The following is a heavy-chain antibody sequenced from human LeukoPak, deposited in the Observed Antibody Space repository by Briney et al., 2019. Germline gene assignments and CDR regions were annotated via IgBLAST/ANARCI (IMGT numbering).Heavy chain of an antibody. CDR3: ARYYYESSGYYRNFDY. Sequence: PGGSLRLSCAASGFTFSSYSMNWVRQAPGKGLEWVSSITSSSSYIYYADSVKGRFTISRDNAKNSLYLQMNSLRAEDTAVYYCARYYYESSGYYRNFDYWGQGTLATVSS. J-gene: IGHJ4*02. V-gene: IGHV3-21*01. CDR1: GFTFSSYS. D-gene: IGHD3-22*01. CDR2: ITSSSSYI.